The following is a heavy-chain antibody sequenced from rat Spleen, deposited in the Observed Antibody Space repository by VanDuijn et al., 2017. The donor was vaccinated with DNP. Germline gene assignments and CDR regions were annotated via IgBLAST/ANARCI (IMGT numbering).Heavy chain of an antibody. V-gene: IGHV5-31*01. CDR2: ITSGGGDT. CDR1: GFTFNNYW. Sequence: EVQLVESGGDLVQPGGSLKLSCVASGFTFNNYWMTWIRQVPGKGLEWVASITSGGGDTYYPDSVKGRFTISRDNAKNTLYLQMNSLRSEDTATYYCAAFSLFAYWGQGTLVTVSS. J-gene: IGHJ3*01. CDR3: AAFSLFAY.